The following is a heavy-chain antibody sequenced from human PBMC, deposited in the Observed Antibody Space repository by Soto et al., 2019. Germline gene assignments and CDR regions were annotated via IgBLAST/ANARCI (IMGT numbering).Heavy chain of an antibody. J-gene: IGHJ4*02. V-gene: IGHV3-7*01. CDR3: ASLDTAMVGGGN. CDR1: DLIFSGHW. CDR2: IKNDGIEQ. D-gene: IGHD5-18*01. Sequence: EVQLVESGGGLVQPGGSLRLSCAGSDLIFSGHWMSWVRQAPGKGLEWVACIKNDGIEQYYVDSVRGRFFVSRDKAKNSIYLQMNSLRADDTAVYYCASLDTAMVGGGNWGQGTLVTVSS.